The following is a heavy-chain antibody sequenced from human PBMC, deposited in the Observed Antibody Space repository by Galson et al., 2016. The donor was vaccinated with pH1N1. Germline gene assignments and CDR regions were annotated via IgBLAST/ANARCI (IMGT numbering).Heavy chain of an antibody. Sequence: SLRLSCAASGFTFSSYSMNWVRQAPGKGLEWVASISSNGADTYYRDSMKGRFTISRDSAKSSVYLQMNSLRVEDTAVYYCARLKCPGMGSDYWGQGTVVPVSS. D-gene: IGHD5/OR15-5a*01. V-gene: IGHV3-21*04. CDR2: ISSNGADT. J-gene: IGHJ4*02. CDR3: ARLKCPGMGSDY. CDR1: GFTFSSYS.